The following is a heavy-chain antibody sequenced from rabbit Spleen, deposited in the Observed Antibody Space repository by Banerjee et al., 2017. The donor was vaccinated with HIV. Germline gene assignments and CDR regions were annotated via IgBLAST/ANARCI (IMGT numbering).Heavy chain of an antibody. V-gene: IGHV1S45*01. D-gene: IGHD1-1*01. CDR1: GFSFSDIYW. CDR2: IYTAGGST. Sequence: QEQLEESGGDLVEPEGSLTLTCTASGFSFSDIYWISWVRQAPGKGLEWIAYIYTAGGSTYYASWAKSRFTITRSTSLNTVTLQLNSLTAADTATYFCARDLPDIIGWNFGFWGQGTLVTVS. CDR3: ARDLPDIIGWNFGF. J-gene: IGHJ3*01.